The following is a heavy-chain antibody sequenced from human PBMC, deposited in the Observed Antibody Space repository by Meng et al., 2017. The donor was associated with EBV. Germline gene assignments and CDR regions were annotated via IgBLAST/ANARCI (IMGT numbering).Heavy chain of an antibody. D-gene: IGHD6-19*01. J-gene: IGHJ4*02. CDR1: GYTFTDYY. V-gene: IGHV1-2*06. CDR3: ARVGIAVAGTGDY. CDR2: INPNSGGT. Sequence: QVQLVESWAEVKKPGASVKVSCKASGYTFTDYYMHWVRQAPGQGLEWMGRINPNSGGTNYAQKFQGRVTMTRDTSISTAYMELSRLRSDDTAVYYCARVGIAVAGTGDYWGQGTLVTVSS.